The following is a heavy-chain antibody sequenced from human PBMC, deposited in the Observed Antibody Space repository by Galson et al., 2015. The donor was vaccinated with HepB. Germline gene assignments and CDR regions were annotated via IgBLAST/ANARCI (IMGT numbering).Heavy chain of an antibody. V-gene: IGHV4-59*01. J-gene: IGHJ3*02. CDR1: GGSISSYY. CDR2: IYYSGST. D-gene: IGHD6-19*01. CDR3: ARGGPVNFSSGWFGLPADDAFDI. Sequence: TLSLTCTVSGGSISSYYWSWIRQPPGKGLEWIGYIYYSGSTNYNPSLKSRVTISVDTSKNQFSLKLSSVTAADTAVYYCARGGPVNFSSGWFGLPADDAFDIWGQGTMVTVSS.